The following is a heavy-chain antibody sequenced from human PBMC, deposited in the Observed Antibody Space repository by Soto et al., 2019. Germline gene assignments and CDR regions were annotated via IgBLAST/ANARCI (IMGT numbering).Heavy chain of an antibody. J-gene: IGHJ4*02. CDR2: MSSDGSKI. CDR3: AKDEGVGGTLGLFDY. V-gene: IGHV3-30*18. Sequence: QVQLVESGGGAVQPGESLRLSCVASGFDFTYYAMHWVRQAPGKGLESVAVMSSDGSKIHHTDSVKGRFTISRVNSKSTLYLQINSLRKEDTAVYFCAKDEGVGGTLGLFDYWGQGTLVSVSS. CDR1: GFDFTYYA. D-gene: IGHD1-26*01.